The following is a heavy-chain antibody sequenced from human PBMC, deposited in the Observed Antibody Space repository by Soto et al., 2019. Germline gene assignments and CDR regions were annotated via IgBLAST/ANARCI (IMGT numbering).Heavy chain of an antibody. CDR3: AADPVSYYYGMDV. CDR1: GFTFTSSA. Sequence: SVKVSCKASGFTFTSSAVQWVRQARGQRLEWIGWIVVGSGNTNYAQKFQEGVTITRDMSTSTAYMELSSLRSEDTAAYYCAADPVSYYYGMDVWGQGTTVTVSS. J-gene: IGHJ6*02. V-gene: IGHV1-58*01. CDR2: IVVGSGNT.